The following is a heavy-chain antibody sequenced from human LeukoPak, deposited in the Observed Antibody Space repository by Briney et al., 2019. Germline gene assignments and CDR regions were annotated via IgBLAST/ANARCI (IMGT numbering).Heavy chain of an antibody. D-gene: IGHD6-6*01. CDR3: AREEEAAPYGMDV. CDR2: IYYSGST. J-gene: IGHJ6*02. V-gene: IGHV4-59*12. Sequence: KPSETLSLTCTVSGGSISSYYWSWIRQPPGKGLEWIGYIYYSGSTNYNPSLKSRVTISVDTSKNQFSLKLSSVTAADTAVYYCAREEEAAPYGMDVWGQGTTITVSS. CDR1: GGSISSYY.